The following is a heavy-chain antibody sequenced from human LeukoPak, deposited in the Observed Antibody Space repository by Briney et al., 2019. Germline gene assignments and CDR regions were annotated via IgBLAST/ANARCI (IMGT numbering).Heavy chain of an antibody. J-gene: IGHJ3*02. Sequence: PGGSLRLSCAASGFTFSSYAMSWVRQAPGKGLEWVSAISGSGGSTYYADSVKGRFTISRDNSKNTLYLQMNSLRAEEKAVYYCAKDHRWKQWPVGLAFDIWGQGTMVTVSS. CDR3: AKDHRWKQWPVGLAFDI. D-gene: IGHD6-19*01. V-gene: IGHV3-23*01. CDR2: ISGSGGST. CDR1: GFTFSSYA.